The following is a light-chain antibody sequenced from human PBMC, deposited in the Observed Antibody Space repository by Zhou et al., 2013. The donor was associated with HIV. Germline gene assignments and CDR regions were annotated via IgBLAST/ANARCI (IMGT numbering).Light chain of an antibody. V-gene: IGKV3-15*01. J-gene: IGKJ4*01. CDR1: QSVSSSY. CDR3: QQYNNWPPLT. CDR2: GAF. Sequence: EIVLTQSPGTLSLSPGERATLSCRASQSVSSSYLAWYQQKTGQAPRLLIYGAFSRATGIPARFSGSGSGTEFTLTISSLQSEDFAVYYCQQYNNWPPLTFGGGTKVEDQT.